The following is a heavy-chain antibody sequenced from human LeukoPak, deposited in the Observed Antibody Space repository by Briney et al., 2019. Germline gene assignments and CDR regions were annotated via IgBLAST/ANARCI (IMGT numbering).Heavy chain of an antibody. CDR1: GFTVSSNY. V-gene: IGHV3-53*01. CDR2: IYSGGST. D-gene: IGHD1-1*01. CDR3: AKDLLERRLYYFDY. Sequence: GGSLRLSCAASGFTVSSNYMSWVRQAPGKGLEWVSVIYSGGSTYYADSVKGRFTISRDNSKNTLYLQMNSLRAEDTAIYYCAKDLLERRLYYFDYWGQGTLVTVSS. J-gene: IGHJ4*02.